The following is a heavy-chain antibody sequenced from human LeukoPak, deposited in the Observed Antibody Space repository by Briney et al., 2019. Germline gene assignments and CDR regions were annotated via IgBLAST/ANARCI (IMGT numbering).Heavy chain of an antibody. CDR1: GGSISSYY. CDR3: AREEDLLWFGKLFSYGMDV. J-gene: IGHJ6*02. Sequence: SETLSLTCTVSGGSISSYYWSWIRQPPGKGLEWIGYIYYSGSTNYNPSLKSRVTISVDTSKNQFSLKLSSVTAADTAVYYCAREEDLLWFGKLFSYGMDVWGQGTTVTVSS. CDR2: IYYSGST. V-gene: IGHV4-59*12. D-gene: IGHD3-10*01.